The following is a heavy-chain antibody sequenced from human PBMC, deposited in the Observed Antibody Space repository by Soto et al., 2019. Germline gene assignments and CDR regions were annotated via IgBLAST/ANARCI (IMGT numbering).Heavy chain of an antibody. CDR1: GGTFSSYA. CDR2: IIPIFGTA. V-gene: IGHV1-69*13. D-gene: IGHD5-12*01. Sequence: RASVKVSFKASGGTFSSYAISWLRQAPGQGLEWMGGIIPIFGTANYAQKFQGRVTITADESTSTAYMELSSLRSEDTAVYYCAREKRWLQYFDYWGQGTLVTVSS. CDR3: AREKRWLQYFDY. J-gene: IGHJ4*02.